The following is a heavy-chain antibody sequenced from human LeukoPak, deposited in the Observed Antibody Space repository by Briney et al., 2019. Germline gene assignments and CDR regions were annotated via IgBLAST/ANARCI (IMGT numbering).Heavy chain of an antibody. V-gene: IGHV4-31*03. J-gene: IGHJ4*02. D-gene: IGHD6-13*01. CDR3: ARLTRRIAAAGYYFDY. CDR1: GGSISSGGYY. CDR2: IYYSGST. Sequence: SQTLSLTCTVSGGSISSGGYYWSWIRQHPGKGLEWIGYIYYSGSTYYNPSLKSRVTISVDTSKNQFSLKLSSVTAADTAVYYCARLTRRIAAAGYYFDYWGQGTLVTVSS.